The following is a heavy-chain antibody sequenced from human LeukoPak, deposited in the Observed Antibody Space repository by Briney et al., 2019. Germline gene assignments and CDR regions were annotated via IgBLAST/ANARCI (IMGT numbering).Heavy chain of an antibody. D-gene: IGHD3-9*01. Sequence: ASVKVSCKASGYTFTGYYMHWVRQAPGQGLEWMGWMNPNSGNTDYAQKFQDRVTMTRNTSISTAYMELSSLRSEDTAVYYCARGELYDILTGYLLGAWFDPWGQGTLVTVSS. CDR2: MNPNSGNT. CDR3: ARGELYDILTGYLLGAWFDP. CDR1: GYTFTGYY. J-gene: IGHJ5*02. V-gene: IGHV1-8*02.